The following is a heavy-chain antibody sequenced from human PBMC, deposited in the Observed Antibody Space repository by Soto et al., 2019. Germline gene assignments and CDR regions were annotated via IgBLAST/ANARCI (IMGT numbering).Heavy chain of an antibody. CDR3: ARGRTTSAFSAMDV. J-gene: IGHJ6*02. CDR2: ISYDGSNK. Sequence: QVQQLESGGGVVQPGRSLRLSCAASGFTFSNNATDWVRQAPGKGLEWVAVISYDGSNKYIAESVKGRFTISRDNSKNRLFLQMNSLRAEDTAVYYCARGRTTSAFSAMDVWGQGTTVTVSS. V-gene: IGHV3-30-3*01. CDR1: GFTFSNNA. D-gene: IGHD1-1*01.